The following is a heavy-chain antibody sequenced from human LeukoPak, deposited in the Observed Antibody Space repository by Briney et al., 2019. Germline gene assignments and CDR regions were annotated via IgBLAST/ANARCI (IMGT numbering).Heavy chain of an antibody. CDR3: AKVGLVVTVGFDY. Sequence: PAGSLRLSCAASAFTFSSYAMSWVRQAPGKGLEWVAASCCGGSTYYTASVKGRVTISRDTSKNKLYLQMSSLSAEDTAVYYCAKVGLVVTVGFDYWGQGTLVTVSS. D-gene: IGHD2-21*02. V-gene: IGHV3-23*01. CDR2: SCCGGST. J-gene: IGHJ4*02. CDR1: AFTFSSYA.